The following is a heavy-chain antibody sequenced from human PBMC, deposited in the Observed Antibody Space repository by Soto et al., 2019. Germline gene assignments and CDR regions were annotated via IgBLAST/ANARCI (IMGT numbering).Heavy chain of an antibody. Sequence: NPSETLSLTCTVSGASISSRDYYWGWIRQTPGKGLEWIGNIDYNGVTYYNPSLKSRVTVSKDTSKNQFSLKVASVTAADTAIYYCGRVMIGTSRHTDSDYWGQVPQVTVSS. CDR3: GRVMIGTSRHTDSDY. CDR1: GASISSRDYY. V-gene: IGHV4-39*01. CDR2: IDYNGVT. D-gene: IGHD2-8*01. J-gene: IGHJ4*02.